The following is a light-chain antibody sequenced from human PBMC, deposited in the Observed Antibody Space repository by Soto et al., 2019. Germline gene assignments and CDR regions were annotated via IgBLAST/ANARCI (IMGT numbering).Light chain of an antibody. Sequence: DIQMTQSPSSLSASVGDTVTITCRASQSISSSLNWYQQKPGKAPKLLIYAASSLQSGVPSSFSGSGSGTAFTVTISSLQPEDFATYYCQQSYSTLSTCGQGTKVEIK. CDR2: AAS. CDR1: QSISSS. CDR3: QQSYSTLST. V-gene: IGKV1-39*01. J-gene: IGKJ1*01.